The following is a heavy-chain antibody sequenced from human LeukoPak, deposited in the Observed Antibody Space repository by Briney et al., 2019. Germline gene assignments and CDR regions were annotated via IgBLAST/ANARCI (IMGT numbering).Heavy chain of an antibody. CDR2: ISGSGGST. V-gene: IGHV3-23*01. J-gene: IGHJ4*02. CDR3: AKDLLDDTAMDPFDY. Sequence: ETLSLTCTVSGGSISSYYWSWVRQAPGKGLEWVSAISGSGGSTYYADSVKGRFTISRDNSKNTLYLQMNSLRAEDTAVYYCAKDLLDDTAMDPFDYWGQGTLVTVSS. D-gene: IGHD5-18*01. CDR1: GGSISSYY.